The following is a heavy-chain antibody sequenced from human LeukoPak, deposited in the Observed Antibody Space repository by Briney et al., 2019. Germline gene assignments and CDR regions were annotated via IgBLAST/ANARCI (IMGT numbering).Heavy chain of an antibody. J-gene: IGHJ1*01. D-gene: IGHD2-21*02. CDR3: TSWGDTTAEYFQR. Sequence: GGSLRLSCAASGFPFSSYWMNWVRQAPGKGLEWVAHINPDGRDTYYVDSVKGRFTISRDNAQNSMYLQVNSLRVEDTAVYYCTSWGDTTAEYFQRWGQGTLVTVSS. V-gene: IGHV3-7*01. CDR2: INPDGRDT. CDR1: GFPFSSYW.